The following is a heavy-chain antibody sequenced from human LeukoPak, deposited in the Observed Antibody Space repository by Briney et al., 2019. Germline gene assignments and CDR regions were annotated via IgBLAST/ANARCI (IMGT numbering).Heavy chain of an antibody. Sequence: GGSLRLSCAASGFTFRSYGMHWVRQAPGKGLEWVAVIWYDGSNKYYADSVKGRFTISRDNSKNTLYLQMNSLRAEDTAVYYCARDGQMVYYYDSSGYYFDYWGQGTLVTVSS. CDR3: ARDGQMVYYYDSSGYYFDY. CDR1: GFTFRSYG. CDR2: IWYDGSNK. J-gene: IGHJ4*02. V-gene: IGHV3-33*08. D-gene: IGHD3-22*01.